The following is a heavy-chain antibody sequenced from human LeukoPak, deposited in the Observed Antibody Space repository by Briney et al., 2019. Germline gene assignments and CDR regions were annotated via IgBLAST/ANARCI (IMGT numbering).Heavy chain of an antibody. CDR3: AKDQEVYSYAFDY. J-gene: IGHJ4*02. D-gene: IGHD5-18*01. CDR1: GFTFSDYY. V-gene: IGHV3-11*01. Sequence: GGSLRLSCAASGFTFSDYYMSWIRQAPGKGLEWVSYISSSGSTIYYADSVKGRFTISRDNAKNSLYLQMNSLRAEDTAVYYCAKDQEVYSYAFDYWGQGTLVTVSS. CDR2: ISSSGSTI.